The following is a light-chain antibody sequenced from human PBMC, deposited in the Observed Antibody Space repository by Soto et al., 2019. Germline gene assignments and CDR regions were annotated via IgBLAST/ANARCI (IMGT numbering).Light chain of an antibody. V-gene: IGLV1-44*01. J-gene: IGLJ3*02. CDR1: SSNIGRNA. CDR2: YNN. CDR3: AAWDDSLYGWV. Sequence: QSVLTQPPSASGTPGQRVTISCSGSSSNIGRNAVNWYQQLPGTAPKLLIYYNNQRPSGVPDRFSGSKSGTSASLAISGLQSEDEAHYYCAAWDDSLYGWVFGGGTKLTVL.